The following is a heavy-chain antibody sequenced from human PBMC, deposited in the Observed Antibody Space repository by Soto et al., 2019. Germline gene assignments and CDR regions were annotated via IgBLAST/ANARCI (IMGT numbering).Heavy chain of an antibody. CDR2: IYYSGST. V-gene: IGHV4-39*01. CDR1: GGSISSSSYY. CDR3: ASEDYDYVWGSYRLLGYYYYGMDV. D-gene: IGHD3-16*02. J-gene: IGHJ6*02. Sequence: PSETLSLTCTVSGGSISSSSYYWGWIRQPPGKGLEWIGSIYYSGSTYYNPSLKSRVTISVDTSKNQFSLKLSSVTAADTAVYYFASEDYDYVWGSYRLLGYYYYGMDVWGQGTTVTVSS.